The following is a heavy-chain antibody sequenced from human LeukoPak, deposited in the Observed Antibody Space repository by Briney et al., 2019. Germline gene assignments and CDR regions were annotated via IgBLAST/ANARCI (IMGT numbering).Heavy chain of an antibody. J-gene: IGHJ5*01. Sequence: GGSLRHSCAASGFTFSSYAMSWVRQAPGKGLEWVSGISSSGSGGSTYYADSVKSRFTISRDNSKNTLYLQINSVRAEDTAVYYCARAYSSSWYDFWGQGTLVTVSS. D-gene: IGHD6-13*01. CDR2: ISSSGSGGST. CDR3: ARAYSSSWYDF. V-gene: IGHV3-23*01. CDR1: GFTFSSYA.